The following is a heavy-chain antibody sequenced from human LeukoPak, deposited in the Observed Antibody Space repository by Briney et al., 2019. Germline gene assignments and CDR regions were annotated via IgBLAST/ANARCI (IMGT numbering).Heavy chain of an antibody. V-gene: IGHV3-9*01. CDR3: AKVSPENYYDSSGYYLGAFDI. D-gene: IGHD3-22*01. CDR2: ISWNSGSI. Sequence: PGGSLRLSCAASGFTFDDYAMHWVRQAPGKGLEWVSGISWNSGSIGYADSVKGRFTISRDNAKNSLYLQMNSLRAEDTALYYCAKVSPENYYDSSGYYLGAFDIWGQGTMVTVSS. J-gene: IGHJ3*02. CDR1: GFTFDDYA.